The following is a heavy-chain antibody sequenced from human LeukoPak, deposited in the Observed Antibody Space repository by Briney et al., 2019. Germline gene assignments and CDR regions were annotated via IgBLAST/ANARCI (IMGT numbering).Heavy chain of an antibody. CDR1: GISVSSNY. D-gene: IGHD3-3*01. CDR2: IYSGGRT. Sequence: GGSLRLSCAASGISVSSNYMSWVRQAPGKGLEWVSVIYSGGRTFYADSVKGRFTISRDNSKNTLYLQMSSLRAEDTAVYYCARELRGNTFDIWGQGTMVTVSS. CDR3: ARELRGNTFDI. V-gene: IGHV3-66*01. J-gene: IGHJ3*02.